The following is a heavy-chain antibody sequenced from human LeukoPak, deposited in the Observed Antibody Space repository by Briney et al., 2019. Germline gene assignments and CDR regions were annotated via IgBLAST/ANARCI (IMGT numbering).Heavy chain of an antibody. CDR3: ARDRGLRLGELSPRGYYFDY. Sequence: SVKVSCKASGGTFSSYAISWVRQAPGQGLEWMGGIIPIFGTANYAQKFQGRVTITADVSTSTAYMELSSLRSEDTAVYYCARDRGLRLGELSPRGYYFDYWGQGTLVTVSS. V-gene: IGHV1-69*13. D-gene: IGHD3-16*02. CDR1: GGTFSSYA. J-gene: IGHJ4*02. CDR2: IIPIFGTA.